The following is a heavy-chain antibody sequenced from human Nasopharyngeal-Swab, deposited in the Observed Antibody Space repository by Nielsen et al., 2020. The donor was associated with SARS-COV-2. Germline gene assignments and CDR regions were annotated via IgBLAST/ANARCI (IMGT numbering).Heavy chain of an antibody. CDR1: GFTFSDYY. Sequence: GESLKISCAASGFTFSDYYMSWIRQAPGKGLEWVSYISSSGSTIYYADSVKGRFTISRDNAKNSLHLQMNSLRAEDTAVYYCARARGYSGYGFDYWGQGTLVTVSS. V-gene: IGHV3-11*01. CDR3: ARARGYSGYGFDY. J-gene: IGHJ4*02. D-gene: IGHD5-12*01. CDR2: ISSSGSTI.